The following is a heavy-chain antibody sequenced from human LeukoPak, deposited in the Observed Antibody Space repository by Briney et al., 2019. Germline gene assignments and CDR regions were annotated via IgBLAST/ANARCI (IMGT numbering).Heavy chain of an antibody. V-gene: IGHV3-33*08. CDR1: GFTFSSYG. D-gene: IGHD2-15*01. CDR2: ISSDGRIT. CDR3: ARDGDCSGGSCYDYFQH. Sequence: GRSLRLSCAASGFTFSSYGIHWVCQAPGKGLEWVAVISSDGRITYYADSVKGRFTISRDNSKNTLYLQMNSLRAEDTAVYYCARDGDCSGGSCYDYFQHWGQGTLVTVSS. J-gene: IGHJ1*01.